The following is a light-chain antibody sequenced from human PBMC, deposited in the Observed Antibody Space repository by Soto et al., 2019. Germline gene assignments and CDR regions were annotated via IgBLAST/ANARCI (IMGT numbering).Light chain of an antibody. CDR3: QQRGKWPLT. V-gene: IGKV3-11*01. CDR1: QSVSTY. Sequence: EVVLTQSPATLSLSPGERATLSCRASQSVSTYLAWYQQRPGQPPRLLIYDASNRATGIPARFSGSGSGTDFTLTISSLEPEDFAVYYCQQRGKWPLTFGGGTKVEIK. CDR2: DAS. J-gene: IGKJ4*01.